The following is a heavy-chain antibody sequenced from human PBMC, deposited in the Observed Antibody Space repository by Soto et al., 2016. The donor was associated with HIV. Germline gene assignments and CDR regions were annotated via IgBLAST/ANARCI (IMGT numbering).Heavy chain of an antibody. J-gene: IGHJ6*03. V-gene: IGHV3-23*01. Sequence: EVQLLESGGGLVRPGGSLRLSCVVSGITFSTYAMTWVRQAPGKGLEWVSGISGSGGTTLYADSVKGRFTISRDNSKNTLYLQMKNLRADDTAVYYCAKASGKLRIYYYYMDVWGKRDHGHRLL. CDR2: ISGSGGTT. CDR3: AKASGKLRIYYYYMDV. D-gene: IGHD3-3*01. CDR1: GITFSTYA.